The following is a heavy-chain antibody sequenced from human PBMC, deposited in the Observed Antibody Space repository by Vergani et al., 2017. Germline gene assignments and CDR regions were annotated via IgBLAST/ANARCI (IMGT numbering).Heavy chain of an antibody. CDR1: GFTFSSYA. J-gene: IGHJ6*03. CDR2: ISGSGGST. D-gene: IGHD1-7*01. V-gene: IGHV3-23*04. Sequence: EVQLVESGGGLVQPGRSLRLSCAASGFTFSSYAMSWVRQAPGKGLEWVSAISGSGGSTYYADSVKGRFTISRDNSKNTLYLQMNSLRAEDTAVYYCARVRNYEYYYYYYMDVWGKGTTVTVSS. CDR3: ARVRNYEYYYYYYMDV.